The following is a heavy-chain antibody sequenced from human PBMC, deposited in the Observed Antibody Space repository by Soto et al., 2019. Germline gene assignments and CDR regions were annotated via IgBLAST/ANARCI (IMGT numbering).Heavy chain of an antibody. CDR2: INAGNGNT. Sequence: QVHLVQSATEVKRPGASVKVSCQTSGFTFTSHAIQWVRQAPGQRPEWLGWINAGNGNTKYSRRFQGRITITRDTAASTAYMELDSLTSEGTALFYCARAPITPKWGGTMFDYWGQGTLVTVSS. CDR3: ARAPITPKWGGTMFDY. CDR1: GFTFTSHA. V-gene: IGHV1-3*01. D-gene: IGHD7-27*01. J-gene: IGHJ4*02.